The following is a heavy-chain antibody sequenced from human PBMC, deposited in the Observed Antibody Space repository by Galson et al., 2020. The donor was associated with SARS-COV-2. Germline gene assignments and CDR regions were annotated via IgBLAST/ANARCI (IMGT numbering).Heavy chain of an antibody. CDR2: IKQDGSEK. Sequence: GESLKISCAASGFTFSSYWMSWVRQAPGKGLEWVANIKQDGSEKYYVDSVKGRFTISRDNAKNSLYLQMNSLRAEDTAVYYCAGVGSSSWYFDLWGRGTLVTGSS. CDR3: AGVGSSSWYFDL. D-gene: IGHD6-13*01. J-gene: IGHJ2*01. CDR1: GFTFSSYW. V-gene: IGHV3-7*03.